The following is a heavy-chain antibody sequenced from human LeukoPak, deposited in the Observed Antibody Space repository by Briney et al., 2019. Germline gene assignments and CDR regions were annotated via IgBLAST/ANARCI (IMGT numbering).Heavy chain of an antibody. CDR3: ARAIQLWRWFDY. Sequence: PSQTLSLTCTVSGGSISSGYYYWSWIRQPPGKGLEWIGYIYYSGSTYYNPSLKSRVTISVDTSKNQFSLKLSSVTAADTAVYYCARAIQLWRWFDYWGQGTLVTVSS. CDR2: IYYSGST. CDR1: GGSISSGYYY. D-gene: IGHD5-18*01. V-gene: IGHV4-30-4*08. J-gene: IGHJ4*02.